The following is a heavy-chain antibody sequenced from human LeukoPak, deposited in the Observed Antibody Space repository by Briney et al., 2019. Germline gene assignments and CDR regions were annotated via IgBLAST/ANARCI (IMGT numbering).Heavy chain of an antibody. CDR2: INPNSGGT. CDR1: GYTFTGYY. CDR3: ARDARNYYDSSGYYPDY. J-gene: IGHJ4*02. D-gene: IGHD3-22*01. V-gene: IGHV1-2*02. Sequence: ALVKVSCKASGYTFTGYYMHWVRQAPGQGLEWMGWINPNSGGTNYAQKFQGRVTMTRDTSISTAYMELSRLRSDDTAVYYCARDARNYYDSSGYYPDYWGQGTLVTVSS.